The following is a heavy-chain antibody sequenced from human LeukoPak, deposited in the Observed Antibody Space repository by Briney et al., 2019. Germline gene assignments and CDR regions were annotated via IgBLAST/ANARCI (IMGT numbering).Heavy chain of an antibody. Sequence: ASVKVSCKASGYTFTSYYMHWVRQAPGQGLEWMGITNPSGGSTSYAQKFQGRVTMTRDTSTSTVYMELSSLRSEDTAVYYCAREIRAVRGYSSGWYEDYWGQGTLVTVSS. CDR1: GYTFTSYY. D-gene: IGHD6-19*01. J-gene: IGHJ4*02. V-gene: IGHV1-46*01. CDR2: TNPSGGST. CDR3: AREIRAVRGYSSGWYEDY.